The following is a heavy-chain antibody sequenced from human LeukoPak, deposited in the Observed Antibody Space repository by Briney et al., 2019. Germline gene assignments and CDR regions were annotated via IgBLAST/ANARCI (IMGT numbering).Heavy chain of an antibody. V-gene: IGHV1-46*03. Sequence: ASVKVSCKASGYTFTAYYMHWVRQAPGRGLEWMGIINPSGGTTSYAQKFQGRVTMTRDTSTSTVYMELSSLRSEDTAVYYCARVHMGDNWFDPWGQGTLVTVSS. D-gene: IGHD2-21*01. CDR1: GYTFTAYY. CDR3: ARVHMGDNWFDP. CDR2: INPSGGTT. J-gene: IGHJ5*02.